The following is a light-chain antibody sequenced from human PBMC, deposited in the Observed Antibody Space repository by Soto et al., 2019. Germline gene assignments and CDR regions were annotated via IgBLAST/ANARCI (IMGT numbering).Light chain of an antibody. CDR3: EHYGKSGGT. V-gene: IGKV3-20*01. J-gene: IGKJ4*01. Sequence: EMGLRQSPGTLSLSQGEGATLSCRASHGVSGSYLAWYQHKRGQAPRRVIYGAYNRAAGIPDRFSGTCSDTAFTIIISRLEPDDFAVYYCEHYGKSGGTFGGGTRVEIE. CDR1: HGVSGSY. CDR2: GAY.